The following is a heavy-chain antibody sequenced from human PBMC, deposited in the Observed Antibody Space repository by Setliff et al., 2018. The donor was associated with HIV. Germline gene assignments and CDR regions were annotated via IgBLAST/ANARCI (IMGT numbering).Heavy chain of an antibody. CDR2: IYYSGTT. CDR1: GGSISSSSYY. Sequence: SETLSLTCTVSGGSISSSSYYWGWIRQPPGTGLEWIGSIYYSGTTYYNPSLKSRITISVDTSKNQFSLKVNSVTAADTAVYYCAGPKERYYYGSGTNVREYYGMDVWGQGTTVTVSS. V-gene: IGHV4-39*07. J-gene: IGHJ6*02. D-gene: IGHD3-10*01. CDR3: AGPKERYYYGSGTNVREYYGMDV.